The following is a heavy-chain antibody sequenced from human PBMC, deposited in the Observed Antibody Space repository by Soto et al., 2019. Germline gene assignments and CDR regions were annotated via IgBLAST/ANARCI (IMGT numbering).Heavy chain of an antibody. V-gene: IGHV3-48*03. CDR1: GFTFSSYE. J-gene: IGHJ4*02. CDR3: ARDSATYYYDSSGYY. D-gene: IGHD3-22*01. CDR2: ISSSGSTI. Sequence: GGSLRLSCAASGFTFSSYEMNWVRQAPGKGLEWVSYISSSGSTIYYADSVKGRFTISRDNAKNSLYLQMNSLRAEDTAVYYCARDSATYYYDSSGYYSGQGTLVTVSS.